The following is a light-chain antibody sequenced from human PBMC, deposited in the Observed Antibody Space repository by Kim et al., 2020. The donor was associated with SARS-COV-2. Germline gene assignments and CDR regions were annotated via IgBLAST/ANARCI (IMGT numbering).Light chain of an antibody. V-gene: IGLV3-19*01. CDR2: GKN. Sequence: SELTQAPAVSVALGQTVRITCQGDSLRSYYATWYQQKPGQAPIVVIYGKNNRPSGIPDRFSGSSSGNTASLTITGTQAGDEADYYCNSRDSNDNVVFGGGTQLTVL. CDR3: NSRDSNDNVV. CDR1: SLRSYY. J-gene: IGLJ2*01.